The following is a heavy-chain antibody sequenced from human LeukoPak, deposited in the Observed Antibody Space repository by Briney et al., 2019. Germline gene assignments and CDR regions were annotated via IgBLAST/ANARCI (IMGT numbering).Heavy chain of an antibody. CDR2: ISGSGGST. CDR3: AKDPIVVVIDPKDDY. Sequence: SGGSLRLSCAASGFTFSSYAMSWVRQAPGKGLEWVSAISGSGGSTYYADSVKGRFTISRDNSKNTLYLQMNSLRAEDTAVYYCAKDPIVVVIDPKDDYWGQGTLVTVSS. D-gene: IGHD3-22*01. V-gene: IGHV3-23*01. CDR1: GFTFSSYA. J-gene: IGHJ4*02.